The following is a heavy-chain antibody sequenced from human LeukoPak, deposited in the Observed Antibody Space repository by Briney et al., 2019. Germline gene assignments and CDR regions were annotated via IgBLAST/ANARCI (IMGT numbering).Heavy chain of an antibody. CDR1: GFTFDDYA. CDR2: ISWNSGSI. D-gene: IGHD1-26*01. V-gene: IGHV3-9*01. CDR3: AKDMGSGNYYVDY. J-gene: IGHJ4*02. Sequence: GRSLRLSCAASGFTFDDYAMHWVRQAPGKGLEWVSGISWNSGSIGYADSVKGRFTISRDNAKNSLYLQMNSLRAEDTALYYCAKDMGSGNYYVDYWGQGTLVTVSS.